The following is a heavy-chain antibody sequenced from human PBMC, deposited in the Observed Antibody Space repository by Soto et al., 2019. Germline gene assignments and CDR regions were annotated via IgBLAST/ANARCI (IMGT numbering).Heavy chain of an antibody. Sequence: GGSLRLSCAPSGFTFSSDAMSWVRQAPGKGREWFSAISGSGGSTYYADSVKGRFTISRDNSKNTLYLQMNSLRAEDTAVYYCAKDAVGTIVVVPAAKRRFDYWGQGTLVTVSS. V-gene: IGHV3-23*01. CDR1: GFTFSSDA. CDR3: AKDAVGTIVVVPAAKRRFDY. J-gene: IGHJ4*02. CDR2: ISGSGGST. D-gene: IGHD2-2*01.